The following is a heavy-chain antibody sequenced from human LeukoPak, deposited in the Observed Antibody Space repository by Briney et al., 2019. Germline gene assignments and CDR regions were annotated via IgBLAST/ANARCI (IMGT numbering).Heavy chain of an antibody. Sequence: RPGGSLRLSCAASGFTFSSYWMNWARQAPGKGLEWVASINHNGNVNYYVDSVKGRFTISRDNSKNTLYLQMNSLRAEDTAVYYCAKDEGWIAVAGNFDYWGQGTLVTVSS. V-gene: IGHV3-7*03. CDR1: GFTFSSYW. CDR2: INHNGNVN. J-gene: IGHJ4*02. CDR3: AKDEGWIAVAGNFDY. D-gene: IGHD6-19*01.